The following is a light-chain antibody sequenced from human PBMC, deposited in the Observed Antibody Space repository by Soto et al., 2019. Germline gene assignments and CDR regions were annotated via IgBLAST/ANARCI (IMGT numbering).Light chain of an antibody. Sequence: PGERATLSCRASQSVSSNLAWYQQKPGQAPRLLIYGASTRATGVAARFSGSGSGTEFTLTISSLQSEDFAVYYCQQYNNRPPLFGQGTKVDIK. CDR3: QQYNNRPPL. J-gene: IGKJ1*01. V-gene: IGKV3-15*01. CDR1: QSVSSN. CDR2: GAS.